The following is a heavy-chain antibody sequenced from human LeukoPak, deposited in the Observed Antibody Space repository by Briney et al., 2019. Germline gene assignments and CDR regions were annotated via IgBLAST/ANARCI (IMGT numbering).Heavy chain of an antibody. V-gene: IGHV3-21*01. CDR2: ISSSSSYI. Sequence: GGSLRLSWAASGFTFSSYSMNWVRQAPGKGLEWVSSISSSSSYIYYADSVKGRFTISRDNAKNSLYLQMNSLRAEDTAVYYCAKDLETTPDYWGQGTLVTVSS. D-gene: IGHD1-14*01. CDR1: GFTFSSYS. J-gene: IGHJ4*02. CDR3: AKDLETTPDY.